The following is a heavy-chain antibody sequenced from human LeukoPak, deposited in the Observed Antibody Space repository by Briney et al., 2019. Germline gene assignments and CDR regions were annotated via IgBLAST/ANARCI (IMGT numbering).Heavy chain of an antibody. J-gene: IGHJ3*02. CDR3: AKGIRRGYSYGPGTDAFDI. CDR1: GFTFSSYG. D-gene: IGHD5-18*01. V-gene: IGHV3-30*02. Sequence: GGSLRLSCAASGFTFSSYGMHWVRQAPGKGLEWVAFIRYDGSNKYYADSVKGRFTISRDNSKNTPYLQMNSLRAEDTAVYYCAKGIRRGYSYGPGTDAFDIWGQGTMVTVSS. CDR2: IRYDGSNK.